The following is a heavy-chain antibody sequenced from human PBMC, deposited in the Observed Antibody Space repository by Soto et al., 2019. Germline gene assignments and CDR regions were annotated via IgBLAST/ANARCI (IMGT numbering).Heavy chain of an antibody. CDR2: IYHSGST. CDR3: ARVPEY. Sequence: SWGWIRQPTGKGLEWIGYIYHSGSTYYNPSLKSRVTISVDRSKNQFSLKLSSVTAADTAVYYCARVPEYWGKGTLVPV. V-gene: IGHV4-30-2*01. CDR1: S. J-gene: IGHJ4*02.